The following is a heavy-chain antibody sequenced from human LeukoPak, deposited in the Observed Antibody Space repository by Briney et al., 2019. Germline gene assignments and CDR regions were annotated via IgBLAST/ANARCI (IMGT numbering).Heavy chain of an antibody. D-gene: IGHD1-26*01. CDR3: ARDLQLYSGSYNAH. Sequence: ASVKVSCKASGYTFTSYGISWVRQAPGQGLEWMGWISAYNGNTNYAQKLQGRVTMTTHTSTSTAYMELRSLRSDNTAVYYCARDLQLYSGSYNAHWGQGTLVTVSS. CDR1: GYTFTSYG. J-gene: IGHJ4*02. V-gene: IGHV1-18*01. CDR2: ISAYNGNT.